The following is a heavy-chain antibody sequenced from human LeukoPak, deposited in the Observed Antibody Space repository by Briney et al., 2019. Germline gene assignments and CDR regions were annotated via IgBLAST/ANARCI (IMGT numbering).Heavy chain of an antibody. CDR1: GFPVSSNY. V-gene: IGHV3-66*01. Sequence: GGSLRLSCAASGFPVSSNYMRWVRQARGRGVERVSVTYSGGSTYYADSVKGRFTISRDNSQNPLYLQMNSLRAEDTAVYYCAKQRITMVRGALGPTDYGGQGTLVTVSS. D-gene: IGHD3-10*01. CDR2: TYSGGST. CDR3: AKQRITMVRGALGPTDY. J-gene: IGHJ4*02.